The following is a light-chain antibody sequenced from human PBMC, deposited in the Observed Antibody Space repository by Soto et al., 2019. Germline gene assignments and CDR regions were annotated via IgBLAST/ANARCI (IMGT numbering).Light chain of an antibody. J-gene: IGKJ4*01. CDR1: QSIRSN. CDR3: QQYDSWPVT. Sequence: EIGMTQSPATLSVSPGERVSFSCRASQSIRSNLAWYQHKPGQAPRLLISDASAGATGIPARFSGSGSGTEFTLTINSLQSEDFAVYYCQQYDSWPVTFGGGTKVDI. CDR2: DAS. V-gene: IGKV3D-15*01.